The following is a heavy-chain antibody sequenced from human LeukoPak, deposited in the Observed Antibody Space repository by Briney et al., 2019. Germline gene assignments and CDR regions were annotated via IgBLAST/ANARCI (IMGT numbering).Heavy chain of an antibody. Sequence: GGSLRLSCSASGFTFSNTWMTWVRQAPGKGLEWVSSISDSGVPTYHADSVKGRFTISRDNSKSTVYLQMNSLRVEGSAIYYCAKGRSSWSTSDFDIWGQGTMVTVSS. V-gene: IGHV3-23*01. CDR3: AKGRSSWSTSDFDI. CDR2: ISDSGVPT. J-gene: IGHJ3*02. D-gene: IGHD6-13*01. CDR1: GFTFSNTW.